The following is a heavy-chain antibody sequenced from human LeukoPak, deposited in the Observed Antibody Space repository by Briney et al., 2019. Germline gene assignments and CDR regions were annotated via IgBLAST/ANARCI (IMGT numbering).Heavy chain of an antibody. Sequence: GRSLRLSCAASGFTFDDYAMHWVRQAPGKGLEWVSGISWNSGSIGYADSVKGRFTISRDNAKNSLYLQMNSLRAEDTAVYYCARVGYCSGGSCPDAFDIWGQGTMVTVSS. D-gene: IGHD2-15*01. CDR3: ARVGYCSGGSCPDAFDI. V-gene: IGHV3-9*01. J-gene: IGHJ3*02. CDR2: ISWNSGSI. CDR1: GFTFDDYA.